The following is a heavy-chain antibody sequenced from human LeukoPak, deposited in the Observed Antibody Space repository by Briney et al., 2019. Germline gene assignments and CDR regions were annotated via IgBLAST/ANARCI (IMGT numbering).Heavy chain of an antibody. CDR1: GYTITSYY. Sequence: ASVKVSCKASGYTITSYYMHWVRQDPGQGLEWMGIINPSGTSARYAQKFQGRVTMTRDTSTTTVYIEMSSLRSEDTAVYYCARGESFALFDYWGQGTLVTVSS. J-gene: IGHJ4*02. V-gene: IGHV1-46*01. CDR2: INPSGTSA. D-gene: IGHD3-10*01. CDR3: ARGESFALFDY.